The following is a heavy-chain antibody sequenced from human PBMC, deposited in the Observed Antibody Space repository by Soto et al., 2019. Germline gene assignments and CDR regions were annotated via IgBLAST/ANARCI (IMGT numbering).Heavy chain of an antibody. CDR2: ISYDGSNK. D-gene: IGHD3-10*01. Sequence: PEGSLRLSCAASGFTFSSYAMHCVRQAPGKGLEWVAVISYDGSNKYYADSVKGRFTISRDNSKNTLYLQMNSLRAEDTAVYYCARGNWFGELSGSGGIVGWGQGTTVTV. CDR3: ARGNWFGELSGSGGIVG. V-gene: IGHV3-30-3*01. J-gene: IGHJ6*02. CDR1: GFTFSSYA.